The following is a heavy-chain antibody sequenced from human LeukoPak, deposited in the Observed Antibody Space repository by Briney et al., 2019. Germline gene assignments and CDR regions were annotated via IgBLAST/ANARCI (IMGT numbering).Heavy chain of an antibody. V-gene: IGHV3-23*01. J-gene: IGHJ4*02. CDR1: GFTFSSYA. CDR3: ARGAAAGTDFDY. D-gene: IGHD6-13*01. Sequence: GGSLRLSCAASGFTFSSYAMSWARQAPGKGLEWVSAISGSGGSTYYADSVKGRFTISRDNSKNTLYLQMNSLRAEDTAVYYCARGAAAGTDFDYWGQGTLVTVSS. CDR2: ISGSGGST.